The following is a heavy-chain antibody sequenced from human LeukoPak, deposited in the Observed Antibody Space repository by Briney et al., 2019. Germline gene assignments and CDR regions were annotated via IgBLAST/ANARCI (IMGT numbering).Heavy chain of an antibody. Sequence: QRGGCLRLSCAASGFTFSRYAMHWVRQAPGKGLEYVSAISTNGGSTYYASSVKGRFTISRDNSKNTLYLQMVNLRPEDMAVYYCARGNDSSGYYYFFDYWGQGTMVTVSS. CDR2: ISTNGGST. CDR1: GFTFSRYA. J-gene: IGHJ4*02. V-gene: IGHV3-64*01. D-gene: IGHD3-22*01. CDR3: ARGNDSSGYYYFFDY.